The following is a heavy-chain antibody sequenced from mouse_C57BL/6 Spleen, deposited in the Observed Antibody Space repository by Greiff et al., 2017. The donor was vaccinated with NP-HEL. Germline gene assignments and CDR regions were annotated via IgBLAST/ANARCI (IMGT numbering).Heavy chain of an antibody. CDR2: IRLKSDNYAS. CDR1: GFTFSNYW. Sequence: EVKVEESGGGLVQPGGSMKLSCVASGFTFSNYWMNWVRQSPEQGLEWVAQIRLKSDNYASHYAVSVKGRFTISRYDSKSSVYLQMNNVRAEDTGIYYCTGGGLRLYYWGQGTTLTVSS. J-gene: IGHJ2*01. V-gene: IGHV6-3*01. CDR3: TGGGLRLYY. D-gene: IGHD2-4*01.